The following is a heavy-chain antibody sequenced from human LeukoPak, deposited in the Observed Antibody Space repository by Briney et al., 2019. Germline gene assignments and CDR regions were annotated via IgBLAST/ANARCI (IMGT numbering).Heavy chain of an antibody. CDR3: ARGRKYTSGYRVTELGSGYTDY. CDR1: GDSISNYY. CDR2: IYYTGST. D-gene: IGHD5-18*01. J-gene: IGHJ4*02. Sequence: SETLSLTCTVSGDSISNYYWNWIRQPPGKGLEWIGYIYYTGSTNYNPSLKSRVTMSVDTSKNQFPLNLKSVTPEDTAVYYCARGRKYTSGYRVTELGSGYTDYWGQGTLVTVSS. V-gene: IGHV4-59*01.